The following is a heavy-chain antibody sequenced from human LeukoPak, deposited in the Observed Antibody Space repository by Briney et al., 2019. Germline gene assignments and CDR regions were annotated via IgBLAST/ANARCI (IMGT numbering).Heavy chain of an antibody. Sequence: PGGSLRLSCVVSGFTFSSYWMHWVRQAPGKGLVWVSRINSDGSTTTYADSVKGRFTISRDNAKNTLYLQMNSLRAEDTAVYYCHSIVAAGTGYWGQGILVTVSS. D-gene: IGHD6-13*01. CDR3: HSIVAAGTGY. J-gene: IGHJ4*02. V-gene: IGHV3-74*01. CDR2: INSDGSTT. CDR1: GFTFSSYW.